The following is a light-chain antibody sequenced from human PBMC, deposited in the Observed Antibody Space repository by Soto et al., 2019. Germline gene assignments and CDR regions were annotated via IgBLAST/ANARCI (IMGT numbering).Light chain of an antibody. CDR1: QSIGTW. CDR2: QAS. J-gene: IGKJ4*01. CDR3: RQNNRYSLT. Sequence: DIQMTQSPSTLSASVGDRVTITCRASQSIGTWVAWYQQKPGKAPKLLIHQASRLESGFPSRFSGGGSGTEFTLTISSLQPDDFSTYYCRQNNRYSLTFGGGTKVEIK. V-gene: IGKV1-5*03.